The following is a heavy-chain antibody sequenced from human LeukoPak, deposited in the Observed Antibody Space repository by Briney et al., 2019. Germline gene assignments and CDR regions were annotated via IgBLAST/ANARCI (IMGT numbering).Heavy chain of an antibody. CDR2: ITDSSSSR. V-gene: IGHV3-21*01. J-gene: IGHJ5*02. Sequence: PGGSLRLSCAASGFTFSDYTMNWVRQAPGKGLEWVSSITDSSSSRFYADSVKGRFTISRDNSKNTLYLQMNSLRAEDTAVYYCAKDLRKAAAVPYNWFDPWGQGTLVTVSS. CDR3: AKDLRKAAAVPYNWFDP. CDR1: GFTFSDYT. D-gene: IGHD6-13*01.